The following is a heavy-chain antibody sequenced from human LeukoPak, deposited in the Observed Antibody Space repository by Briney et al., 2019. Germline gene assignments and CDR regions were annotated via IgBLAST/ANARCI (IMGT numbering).Heavy chain of an antibody. J-gene: IGHJ3*02. V-gene: IGHV3-74*03. D-gene: IGHD3-16*02. CDR1: GFTVSRYW. CDR3: AGTVTDAFDI. CDR2: IDSDVSST. Sequence: PGGSLRLSCAASGFTVSRYWMHWVRQAPGKGLVWVSRIDSDVSSTTYADSVKGRFIISRDNAKNTLYLQMNSLRAEDTAVYYCAGTVTDAFDIWGQGTMVTVSS.